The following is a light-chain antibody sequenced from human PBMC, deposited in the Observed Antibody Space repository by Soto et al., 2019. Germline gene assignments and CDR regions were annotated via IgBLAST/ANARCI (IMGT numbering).Light chain of an antibody. CDR3: FSYTSSGTYV. J-gene: IGLJ1*01. Sequence: QSALTQPASVSGSPGQSITISCTGTSSDVGNYKYVSWYQQHPGKAPKLMISEVSNRPSGVSNRFSGSKSGNTASLTISGLQAEYETDYYCFSYTSSGTYVFGTGTRLTV. V-gene: IGLV2-14*01. CDR1: SSDVGNYKY. CDR2: EVS.